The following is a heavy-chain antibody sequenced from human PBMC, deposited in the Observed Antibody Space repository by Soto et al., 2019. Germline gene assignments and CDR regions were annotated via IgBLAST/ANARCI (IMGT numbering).Heavy chain of an antibody. CDR2: IIPIFGTA. V-gene: IGHV1-69*01. D-gene: IGHD3-10*01. CDR3: ARDPLYGSGRDSHFDY. CDR1: GGPFISYA. Sequence: QVQLVQSGAEVKKPGSSVKVSCKASGGPFISYAISWVRQAPGQGLEWMGGIIPIFGTANYAKKFQGRVTITADESTSTAYLELSSLRSEDTAVYYCARDPLYGSGRDSHFDYWGQGTLVTVSS. J-gene: IGHJ4*02.